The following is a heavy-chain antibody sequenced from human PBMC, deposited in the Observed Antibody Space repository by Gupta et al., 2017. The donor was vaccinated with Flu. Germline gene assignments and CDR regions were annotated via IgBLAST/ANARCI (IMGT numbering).Heavy chain of an antibody. CDR1: GGSISSSSYY. J-gene: IGHJ6*03. V-gene: IGHV4-39*01. Sequence: QLQLQESGPGLVKPSETLSLTCTVSGGSISSSSYYWGWIRQPPGKGLEWIGSIYYSGSTYYNPSLKSRVTISVDTSKNQFSLKLSSVTAADTAVYYCARRKMVRGVMGLAYYYYMDVWGKGTTVTVSS. CDR2: IYYSGST. D-gene: IGHD3-10*01. CDR3: ARRKMVRGVMGLAYYYYMDV.